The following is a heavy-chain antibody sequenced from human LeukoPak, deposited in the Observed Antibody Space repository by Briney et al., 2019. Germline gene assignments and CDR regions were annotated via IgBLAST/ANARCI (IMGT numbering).Heavy chain of an antibody. D-gene: IGHD3-10*01. CDR2: ISSSGNTI. Sequence: PGGSLRLSCAASGFTLSSYEMNWVRQAPGKGLEWVSYISSSGNTIYYADSVKGRFTISRDNAKNSLYLQMNSLRAEGTAGYYCATVPYGSGIDYWGQGTLVTVSS. CDR3: ATVPYGSGIDY. V-gene: IGHV3-48*03. CDR1: GFTLSSYE. J-gene: IGHJ4*02.